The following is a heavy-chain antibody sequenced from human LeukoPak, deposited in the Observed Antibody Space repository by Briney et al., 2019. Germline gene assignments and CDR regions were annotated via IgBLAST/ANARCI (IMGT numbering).Heavy chain of an antibody. CDR1: GFTFDDYA. CDR3: AKAPDYDILTGPYDY. D-gene: IGHD3-9*01. V-gene: IGHV3-9*01. J-gene: IGHJ4*02. CDR2: ISWNSGSI. Sequence: PGRSLRLSCAASGFTFDDYAMHWVRQAPGEGLEWVSGISWNSGSIGYADSVKGRFTISRDNAMNSLYLQMNSLRAEDTALYYCAKAPDYDILTGPYDYWGQGTLVTVSS.